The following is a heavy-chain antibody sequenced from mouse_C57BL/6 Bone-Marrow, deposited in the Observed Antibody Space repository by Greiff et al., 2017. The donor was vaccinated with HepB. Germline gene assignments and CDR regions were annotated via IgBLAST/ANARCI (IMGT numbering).Heavy chain of an antibody. Sequence: VQLQQSGAELVRPGASVKLSCTASGFNIKDDYMHWVKQRPEQGLEWIGWIDPENGDTEYASKFQGKATITADTSSNTAYLQLSSLTSEDTAVYYCTLLLRPHLDVWGTGTTVTVSS. CDR2: IDPENGDT. J-gene: IGHJ1*03. D-gene: IGHD1-1*01. CDR1: GFNIKDDY. V-gene: IGHV14-4*01. CDR3: TLLLRPHLDV.